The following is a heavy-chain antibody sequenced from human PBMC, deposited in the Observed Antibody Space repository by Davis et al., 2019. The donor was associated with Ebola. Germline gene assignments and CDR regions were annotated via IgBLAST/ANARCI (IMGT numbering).Heavy chain of an antibody. CDR3: ARAQFPTTSDH. CDR1: GYTFTTYT. V-gene: IGHV1-18*01. Sequence: ASVKVSCNASGYTFTTYTISWVRQPPGQGLEWMGWISAYNGNTNYAQNVQGRVTMTTDTSTSTAYMEVGSLRSDDAAVYYCARAQFPTTSDHWGQGTLVTVSS. CDR2: ISAYNGNT. D-gene: IGHD1-1*01. J-gene: IGHJ4*02.